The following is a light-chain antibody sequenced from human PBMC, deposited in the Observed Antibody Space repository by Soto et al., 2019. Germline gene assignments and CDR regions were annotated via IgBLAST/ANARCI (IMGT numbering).Light chain of an antibody. V-gene: IGLV2-14*01. J-gene: IGLJ1*01. CDR2: DVS. CDR3: SSYTSSSTLV. CDR1: SSEVGGYNY. Sequence: QSALTQPASVSGSPGQSITISCTGTSSEVGGYNYVSWYQQHPGKAPKLMIYDVSNRPSGVSNRFSGTKSGNTASLTISGLQAEDEADYCCSSYTSSSTLVFGTGTKLTVL.